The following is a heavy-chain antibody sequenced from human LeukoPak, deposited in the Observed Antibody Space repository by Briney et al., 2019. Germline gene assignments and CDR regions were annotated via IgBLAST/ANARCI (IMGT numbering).Heavy chain of an antibody. CDR1: GGSISSSSYY. V-gene: IGHV4-39*01. Sequence: SETLSLTCTVSGGSISSSSYYWGWIRQPPGKGLEWIGSIYYSGSTYYTPSLKSRVTISVDTSKNQFSLKLSSVTAADTAVYYCARVYDSSGYYYPDFYYYYYYGMDVWGRGTTVTVSS. CDR3: ARVYDSSGYYYPDFYYYYYYGMDV. CDR2: IYYSGST. D-gene: IGHD3-22*01. J-gene: IGHJ6*02.